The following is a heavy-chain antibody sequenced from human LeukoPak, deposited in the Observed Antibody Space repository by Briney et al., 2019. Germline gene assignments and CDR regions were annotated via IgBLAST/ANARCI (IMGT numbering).Heavy chain of an antibody. CDR3: IRAMDV. CDR2: IRQDGNEK. CDR1: GFTFSSYW. Sequence: GGSLRLSCVASGFTFSSYWMSWVRQAPGKGLEWVANIRQDGNEKYYVDPVKGRFTISRDNAKNSLYLQMNSLRVEDTAVYYCIRAMDVWGPGTTVTVSS. J-gene: IGHJ6*02. V-gene: IGHV3-7*03.